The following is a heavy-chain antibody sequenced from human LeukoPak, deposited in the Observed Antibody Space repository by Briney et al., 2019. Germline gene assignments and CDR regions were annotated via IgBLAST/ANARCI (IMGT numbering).Heavy chain of an antibody. D-gene: IGHD1-26*01. J-gene: IGHJ3*02. CDR1: GYTFTGYY. CDR3: ARTLVGATALDVDAFDI. Sequence: ASVKVSCKASGYTFTGYYMHWVRQAPGQGLEWMGWINSNSGGTNYAQKFQGRVTMNRDTSISTAYMELSRLRSDDTAVYYCARTLVGATALDVDAFDIWGQGTMVTVSS. V-gene: IGHV1-2*02. CDR2: INSNSGGT.